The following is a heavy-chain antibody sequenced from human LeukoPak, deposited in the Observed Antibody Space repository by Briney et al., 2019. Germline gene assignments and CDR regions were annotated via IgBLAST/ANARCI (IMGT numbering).Heavy chain of an antibody. CDR2: ISAYNGNT. D-gene: IGHD2-8*01. J-gene: IGHJ4*02. V-gene: IGHV1-18*01. CDR1: GYTFTSYG. Sequence: ASVKVSCKASGYTFTSYGISWVRQAPGQGLEWMGWISAYNGNTNYAQKLQGRVTMTTDTSTSTAYMGLRSLRSDDTAVYYCARYFGGGRATNGFDYWGQGTLVTVSS. CDR3: ARYFGGGRATNGFDY.